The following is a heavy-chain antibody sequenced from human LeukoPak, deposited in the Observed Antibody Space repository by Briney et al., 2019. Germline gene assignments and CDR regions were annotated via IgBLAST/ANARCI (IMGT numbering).Heavy chain of an antibody. CDR2: ISTSSSYV. J-gene: IGHJ4*02. CDR3: ARDPNVVIVSASCFDY. CDR1: GLTFCSYN. V-gene: IGHV3-21*01. Sequence: GVSLRLSCAASGLTFCSYNMNWVRQAPGKGLEWGSSISTSSSYVYYADSVKGRFTVSRDNAKNSVYLQMNSLRAEDTAVYYCARDPNVVIVSASCFDYWGQGTLVTVSS. D-gene: IGHD2-15*01.